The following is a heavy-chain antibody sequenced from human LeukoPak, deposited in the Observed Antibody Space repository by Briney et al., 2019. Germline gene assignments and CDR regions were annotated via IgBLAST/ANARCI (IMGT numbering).Heavy chain of an antibody. D-gene: IGHD3-3*01. CDR1: GGTFSSYA. V-gene: IGHV1-69*13. CDR2: IIPIFGTA. CDR3: ARGLYDFSLEYFDY. Sequence: ASVNVSCKASGGTFSSYAISWVRQAPGQGLEWMGGIIPIFGTANYAQKFQGRVTITADESTSTAYMELSSLRSEDTAVYYCARGLYDFSLEYFDYWGQGTLVTVSS. J-gene: IGHJ4*02.